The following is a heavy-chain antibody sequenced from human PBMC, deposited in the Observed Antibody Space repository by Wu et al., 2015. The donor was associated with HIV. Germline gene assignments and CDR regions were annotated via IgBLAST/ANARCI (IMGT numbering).Heavy chain of an antibody. J-gene: IGHJ2*01. Sequence: ESGPGTGEAFTDPVLTCTVSGGSISSGDYYWSWIRQPPGKGLEWIGYIYYSGSTYYNPSLKSRVTISVDTSKNQFSLKLSSVTAADTAVYYCAREDTAMETGGYYWYFDLWGRGTLVTVSS. CDR3: AREDTAMETGGYYWYFDL. D-gene: IGHD5-18*01. CDR1: GGSISSGDYY. V-gene: IGHV4-30-4*08. CDR2: IYYSGST.